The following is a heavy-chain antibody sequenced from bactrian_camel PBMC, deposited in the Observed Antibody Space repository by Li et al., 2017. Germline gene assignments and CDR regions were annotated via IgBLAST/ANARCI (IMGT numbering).Heavy chain of an antibody. V-gene: IGHV3S6*01. Sequence: HVQLVESGGGLVQPGGSLRLSCAASGFTFSSSWMYWVRQAPGKGLEWLASIYADGSRTDYRTSVKGRFTISRDNAKSTVDLQMNSLKIEDTAVYYCALGSSRQATMTARGKGTQVTVS. CDR2: IYADGSRT. J-gene: IGHJ4*01. D-gene: IGHD3*01. CDR1: GFTFSSSW.